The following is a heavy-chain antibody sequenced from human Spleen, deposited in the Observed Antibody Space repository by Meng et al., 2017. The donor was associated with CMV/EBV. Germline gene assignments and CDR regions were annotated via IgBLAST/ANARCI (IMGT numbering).Heavy chain of an antibody. Sequence: SETLSLTCAVYGGSFSGDYWSWIRRPPGKGLEWIGEINHGGSANYSPSLKSRVTISVDTSKNHFSLKLSSVTAADTATYFCVRGPREVVWGVVIRRGPWFDPWGQGTLVTVSS. CDR1: GGSFSGDY. D-gene: IGHD2-8*02. CDR2: INHGGSA. CDR3: VRGPREVVWGVVIRRGPWFDP. V-gene: IGHV4-34*01. J-gene: IGHJ5*02.